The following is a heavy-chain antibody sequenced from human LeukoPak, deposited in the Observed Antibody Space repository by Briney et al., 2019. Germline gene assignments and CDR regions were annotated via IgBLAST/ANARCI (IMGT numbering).Heavy chain of an antibody. Sequence: PGGPLRPSCAPSGFTFRNYAMHGGHQAPRRGRGGVAVISYDGSNKYSADSVKGRFTISRDNSKNTLYVQMNSLRAEDTAVYYCAREWELLSVFDYWGQGTLVTVSS. D-gene: IGHD2-15*01. J-gene: IGHJ4*02. V-gene: IGHV3-30-3*01. CDR3: AREWELLSVFDY. CDR1: GFTFRNYA. CDR2: ISYDGSNK.